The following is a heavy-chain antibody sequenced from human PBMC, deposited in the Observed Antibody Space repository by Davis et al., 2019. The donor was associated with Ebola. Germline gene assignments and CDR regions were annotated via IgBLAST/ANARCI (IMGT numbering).Heavy chain of an antibody. V-gene: IGHV3-30*18. Sequence: PGGSLRLSCAASGFTFSSYGMHWVRQAPGKGLEWVAVISYDGSDKYYADSVKGRFTISRDNSKNTLYLQMNSLRAEDTAVYYCAKDEGDYSSSWLVYYYYGMDVWGQGTMVTVSS. CDR2: ISYDGSDK. CDR1: GFTFSSYG. J-gene: IGHJ6*02. CDR3: AKDEGDYSSSWLVYYYYGMDV. D-gene: IGHD6-13*01.